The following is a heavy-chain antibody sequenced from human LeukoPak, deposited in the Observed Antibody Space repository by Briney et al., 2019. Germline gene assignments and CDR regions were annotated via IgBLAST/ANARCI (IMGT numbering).Heavy chain of an antibody. D-gene: IGHD4-23*01. Sequence: WASVKVSCKASGYTFTSYAMNWVRQAPGQGLEWMGWINTNTGNPTYAQGFTGRFVISLDTSVSTAYLQISSLKAEDTAVYYCARGSRVNYYYMDVWGKGTTVTVSS. V-gene: IGHV7-4-1*02. CDR3: ARGSRVNYYYMDV. CDR2: INTNTGNP. J-gene: IGHJ6*03. CDR1: GYTFTSYA.